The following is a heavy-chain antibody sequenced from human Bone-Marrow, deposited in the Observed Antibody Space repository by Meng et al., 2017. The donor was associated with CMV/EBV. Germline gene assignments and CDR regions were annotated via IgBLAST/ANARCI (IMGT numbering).Heavy chain of an antibody. CDR3: ARGSTTPRRLIAARALDY. Sequence: GESLKISCAASGFTFSNAWMSWVRQAPGKGLEWVSAISGSGGSTYYADSVKGRFTISRDNSKNTLYLQMNSLRAEDTAVYYCARGSTTPRRLIAARALDYWGQGTLVTVSS. V-gene: IGHV3-23*01. D-gene: IGHD6-6*01. CDR1: GFTFSNAW. J-gene: IGHJ4*02. CDR2: ISGSGGST.